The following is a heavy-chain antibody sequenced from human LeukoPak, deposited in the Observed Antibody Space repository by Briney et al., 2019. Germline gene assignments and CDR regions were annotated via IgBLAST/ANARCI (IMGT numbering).Heavy chain of an antibody. CDR1: GLTFSDYT. D-gene: IGHD6-19*01. V-gene: IGHV3-43*01. J-gene: IGHJ4*02. Sequence: PGGSLRLSCAASGLTFSDYTMHWVRHSPGKGLEWVALVSWDGPSSDYADSVKGRFTISRDNSKKSLYLQMSDLRPEDTALYYCAKDPQRHWLIGPVDYWGQGTLVTVSS. CDR2: VSWDGPSS. CDR3: AKDPQRHWLIGPVDY.